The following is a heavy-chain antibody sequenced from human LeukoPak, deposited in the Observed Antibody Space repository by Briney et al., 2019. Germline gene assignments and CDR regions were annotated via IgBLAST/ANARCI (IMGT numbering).Heavy chain of an antibody. CDR3: AREKGHPDYSNWFDP. J-gene: IGHJ5*02. CDR1: GGSISSYY. Sequence: SETLSLTCTVSGGSISSYYWSWIRQPPGKGLEWIGYIYYSGSTNYNPSLKSRVTISVDTSKNQFSLKLSSVTAADTAVYYCAREKGHPDYSNWFDPWGQGTLVTVSS. V-gene: IGHV4-59*12. D-gene: IGHD4-11*01. CDR2: IYYSGST.